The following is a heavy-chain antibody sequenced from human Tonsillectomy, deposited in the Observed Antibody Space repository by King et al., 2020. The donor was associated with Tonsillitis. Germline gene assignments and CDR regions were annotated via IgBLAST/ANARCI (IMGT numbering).Heavy chain of an antibody. CDR2: ISSDAGNK. V-gene: IGHV3-30*18. J-gene: IGHJ4*02. CDR1: GFTFSGYG. Sequence: VQLVESGGGVVQPGRSLRLSCEASGFTFSGYGMHWVRQAPGKGLEWVTFISSDAGNKYYADSVKGRFTISRDNSKNTLYLQMNSLRVEDTAVYYCAKGYSVYDSSFDYWGQGTLVTVSS. D-gene: IGHD5/OR15-5a*01. CDR3: AKGYSVYDSSFDY.